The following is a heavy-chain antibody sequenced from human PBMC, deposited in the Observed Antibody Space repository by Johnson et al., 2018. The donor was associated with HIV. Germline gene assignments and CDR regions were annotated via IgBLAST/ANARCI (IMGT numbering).Heavy chain of an antibody. J-gene: IGHJ3*02. V-gene: IGHV3-49*04. CDR1: GFTFGDYA. CDR2: IKSKTDGGTP. D-gene: IGHD2-15*01. CDR3: TTEWWSYAFDI. Sequence: VQLVESGGGLVQPGRSLRLSCTASGFTFGDYAMSWVRQAPGTGLEWVGFIKSKTDGGTPDYAAPVKGRFTISRDDSKNTLYLQMNSLKTEDTAVYYCTTEWWSYAFDIWGQGTMVTVSS.